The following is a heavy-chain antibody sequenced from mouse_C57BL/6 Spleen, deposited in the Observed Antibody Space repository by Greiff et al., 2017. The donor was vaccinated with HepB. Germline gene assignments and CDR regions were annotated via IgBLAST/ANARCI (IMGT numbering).Heavy chain of an antibody. CDR3: ASGTPDY. Sequence: VQLQQSGAELVKPGASVKLSCKASGYTFTSYWMQWVKQRPGQGLEWIGEIDPSDSYTNYNQKFKGKATLTVDTSSSTAYMQLSSLTSEDSAVYYCASGTPDYWGQGTTLTVSS. CDR2: IDPSDSYT. J-gene: IGHJ2*01. V-gene: IGHV1-50*01. CDR1: GYTFTSYW. D-gene: IGHD4-1*01.